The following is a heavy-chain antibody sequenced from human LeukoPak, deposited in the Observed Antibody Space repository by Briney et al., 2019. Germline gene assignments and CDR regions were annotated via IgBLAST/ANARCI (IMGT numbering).Heavy chain of an antibody. D-gene: IGHD2-15*01. CDR2: IYYSGST. J-gene: IGHJ4*02. Sequence: SETLPLTCTVSGGSISSYYWSWIRQPPGKGLEWIGYIYYSGSTNYNPSLKSRVTISVDTSKNQFSLKLSSVTAADTAVYYCARLPYCSGGSCRDYWGQGTLVTVSS. CDR3: ARLPYCSGGSCRDY. V-gene: IGHV4-59*08. CDR1: GGSISSYY.